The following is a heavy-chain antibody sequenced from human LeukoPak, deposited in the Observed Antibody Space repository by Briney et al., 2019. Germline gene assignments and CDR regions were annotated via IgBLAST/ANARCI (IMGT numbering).Heavy chain of an antibody. J-gene: IGHJ4*02. CDR1: GFTFSSYA. CDR3: AQTGTTAPYFDY. CDR2: LSGSGGST. D-gene: IGHD1-7*01. V-gene: IGHV3-23*01. Sequence: GGSLRLSCAASGFTFSSYAMIWVRQAPGKGLEWVSALSGSGGSTYYADSVKGRFTISRDNAKNTLYLQMNSLRAEDTAVYYCAQTGTTAPYFDYWGQGTLVTVSS.